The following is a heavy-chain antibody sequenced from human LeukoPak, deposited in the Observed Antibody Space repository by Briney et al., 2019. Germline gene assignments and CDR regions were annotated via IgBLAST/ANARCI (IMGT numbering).Heavy chain of an antibody. CDR3: ARDDYYDSSAYRENPFDV. D-gene: IGHD3-22*01. Sequence: SVKVSCKASGDTFSSYAISWLRQAPGQGLEWMGGIIPVLGTTNYAQKFQGRVTITAGESTSTLYMELRSLRSEDTAIYYCARDDYYDSSAYRENPFDVWGQGTMVTVSS. CDR2: IIPVLGTT. CDR1: GDTFSSYA. J-gene: IGHJ3*01. V-gene: IGHV1-69*13.